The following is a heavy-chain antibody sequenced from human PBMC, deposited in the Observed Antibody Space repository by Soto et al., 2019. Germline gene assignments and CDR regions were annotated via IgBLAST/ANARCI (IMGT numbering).Heavy chain of an antibody. CDR2: IYPGDSDT. V-gene: IGHV5-51*01. CDR3: ARTSGPLHDYGDYGAFDI. D-gene: IGHD4-17*01. CDR1: GYSFTSYW. J-gene: IGHJ3*02. Sequence: GESLKISCKGSGYSFTSYWSGWVRQMPGKGLEWMGIIYPGDSDTRYSPSFQGQVTISADKSISTAYLQWSSLKASDTAMYYCARTSGPLHDYGDYGAFDIWGQGTMVTVSS.